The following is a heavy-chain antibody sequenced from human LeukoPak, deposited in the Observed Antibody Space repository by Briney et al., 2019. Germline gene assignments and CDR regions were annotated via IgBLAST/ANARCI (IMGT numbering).Heavy chain of an antibody. V-gene: IGHV3-21*01. CDR3: AREGQQLVLDY. J-gene: IGHJ4*02. CDR2: ISSTSSYI. Sequence: SSISSTSSYISYADSVKCRFTFSRDNAKNSLYLQMNSLRAEDTAVYYCAREGQQLVLDYWGQGTLVTVSS. D-gene: IGHD6-13*01.